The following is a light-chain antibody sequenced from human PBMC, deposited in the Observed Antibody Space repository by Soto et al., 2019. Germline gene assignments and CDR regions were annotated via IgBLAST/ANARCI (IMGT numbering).Light chain of an antibody. CDR1: QGISTY. J-gene: IGKJ4*01. CDR3: QQLNSYPLT. V-gene: IGKV1-9*01. Sequence: DIQLTQSPSFLSASVGDRVTVTCRASQGISTYLAWYQQKPGKAPQVLIYAASTLQSGVPSRFSGSGSGTDFTLTINSLQPEDFATYYCQQLNSYPLTFGGGTKVDIK. CDR2: AAS.